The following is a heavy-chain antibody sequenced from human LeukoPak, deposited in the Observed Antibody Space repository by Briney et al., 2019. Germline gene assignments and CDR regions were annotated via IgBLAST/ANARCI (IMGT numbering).Heavy chain of an antibody. CDR1: GGSISSYY. V-gene: IGHV4-59*01. J-gene: IGHJ3*02. CDR3: ARVVGARGAFDI. Sequence: SETLSLTCTVSGGSISSYYWSWIRQPPGKGLEWIGYIYYSGSTNYNPSLKSRVTISVDTSKNQFPLKLSSVTAADTAVYYCARVVGARGAFDIWGQGTMVTVSS. CDR2: IYYSGST. D-gene: IGHD1-26*01.